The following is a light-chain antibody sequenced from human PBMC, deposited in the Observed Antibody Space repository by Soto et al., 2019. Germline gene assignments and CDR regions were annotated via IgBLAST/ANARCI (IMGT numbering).Light chain of an antibody. CDR1: PSVSSNY. J-gene: IGKJ5*01. Sequence: ETVLTRAPGALAVCPGGAAAGPVRARPSVSSNYLAWYQQKPGQAPRLLIYGPSSRATGIPDRFSGSGSGTDFTLTISRLEPEDFAVYYCQQFGSSPPRITFGQGTRLEIK. CDR3: QQFGSSPPRIT. V-gene: IGKV3-20*01. CDR2: GPS.